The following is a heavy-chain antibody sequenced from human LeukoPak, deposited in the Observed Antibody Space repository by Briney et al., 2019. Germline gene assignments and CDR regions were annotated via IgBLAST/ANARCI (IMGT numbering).Heavy chain of an antibody. V-gene: IGHV1-8*01. CDR2: MNPNSGNT. J-gene: IGHJ5*02. CDR1: GYTFTSYD. CDR3: AREAYEGSGWWDPWWFDP. Sequence: GASVKVSCKASGYTFTSYDVNWVRQATGQGLEWMGWMNPNSGNTGYAQKFQGRVTMTRNTSISTAYLELSSLRSEDTAVYYCAREAYEGSGWWDPWWFDPWGQGTLVTVSS. D-gene: IGHD6-19*01.